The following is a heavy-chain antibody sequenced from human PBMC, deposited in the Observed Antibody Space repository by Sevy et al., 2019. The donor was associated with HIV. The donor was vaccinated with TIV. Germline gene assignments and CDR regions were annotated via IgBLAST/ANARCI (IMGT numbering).Heavy chain of an antibody. CDR1: GFTFSSYA. CDR2: ISYDGSNK. J-gene: IGHJ4*02. V-gene: IGHV3-30-3*01. CDR3: ARPREWELGN. Sequence: GGSLRLSCAASGFTFSSYAMHWVRQAPGKGLEWVAVISYDGSNKYYADSVKGRFTISRDNSKNTLYLQMNSLRAEDTAVYYWARPREWELGNWGQGTLVTVSS. D-gene: IGHD1-26*01.